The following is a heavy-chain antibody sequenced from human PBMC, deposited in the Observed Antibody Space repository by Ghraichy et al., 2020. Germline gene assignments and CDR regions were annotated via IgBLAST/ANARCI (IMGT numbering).Heavy chain of an antibody. CDR3: ARAGYYDSSGHDY. V-gene: IGHV4-59*01. CDR1: GGSISSYY. CDR2: IYYSGST. D-gene: IGHD3-22*01. J-gene: IGHJ4*02. Sequence: SETLSLTCTVSGGSISSYYWSWIRQPPGKGLEWIGYIYYSGSTNYNPSLKSRVTISVDTSKNQFSLKLSSVTAADTAVYYCARAGYYDSSGHDYWGQGTLVTVSS.